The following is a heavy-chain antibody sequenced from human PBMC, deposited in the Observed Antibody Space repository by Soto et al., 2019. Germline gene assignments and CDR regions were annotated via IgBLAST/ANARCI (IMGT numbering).Heavy chain of an antibody. CDR3: AKDSNKYSSSLRGRYFDY. Sequence: SLRLSCAASGFPFSSFVMSWVRQAPGKGLEWVSGISGGGSNAFYADYVKGRFTISRDNSKNTLLLQMNSLGAEDTAVYSCAKDSNKYSSSLRGRYFDYWGQGIGVTVSS. D-gene: IGHD4-4*01. J-gene: IGHJ4*02. V-gene: IGHV3-23*01. CDR2: ISGGGSNA. CDR1: GFPFSSFV.